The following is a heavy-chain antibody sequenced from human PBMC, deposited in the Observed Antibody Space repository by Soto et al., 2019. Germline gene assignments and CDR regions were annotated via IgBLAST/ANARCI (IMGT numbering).Heavy chain of an antibody. CDR3: ARGYCSSTSCYTGLGYYGMDV. D-gene: IGHD2-2*02. CDR1: GYSFTSYW. Sequence: GESLKISCKGSGYSFTSYWIGWVRQMPGKGLEWMGIIYPGDSDTRYSPSFQGQVTITADKSISTAYLQWSSLKASDTAMYYCARGYCSSTSCYTGLGYYGMDVWGQGTTVTVSS. CDR2: IYPGDSDT. V-gene: IGHV5-51*01. J-gene: IGHJ6*02.